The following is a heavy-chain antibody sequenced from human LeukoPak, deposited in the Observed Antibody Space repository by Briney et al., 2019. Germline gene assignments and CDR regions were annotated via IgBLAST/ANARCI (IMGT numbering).Heavy chain of an antibody. V-gene: IGHV3-13*01. CDR2: ICTAGDT. CDR3: ARASRIAVAGTGGAYYYYYYGMDV. J-gene: IGHJ6*02. D-gene: IGHD6-19*01. CDR1: GFTFSSYD. Sequence: GGSLRLSCAASGFTFSSYDMHWVRHAPRKGLEWVSAICTAGDTYYPGSVTGRFTISTENAKNSLCLQMNSLRAGDTAVYYCARASRIAVAGTGGAYYYYYYGMDVWGQGTTVTVSS.